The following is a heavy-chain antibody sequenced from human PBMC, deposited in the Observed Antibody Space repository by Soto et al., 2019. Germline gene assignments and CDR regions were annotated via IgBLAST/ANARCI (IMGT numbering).Heavy chain of an antibody. CDR3: ARCRHPGIAAAASDY. D-gene: IGHD6-13*01. CDR1: GYTFTSYA. CDR2: INAGNGNT. V-gene: IGHV1-3*01. Sequence: GASVKVSCKASGYTFTSYAMHWVRQAPGQRLEWMGWINAGNGNTKYSQKFQGRVTITRDTSASTAYMELSSLRSEDTVVYYCARCRHPGIAAAASDYWGQGTLVTVSS. J-gene: IGHJ4*02.